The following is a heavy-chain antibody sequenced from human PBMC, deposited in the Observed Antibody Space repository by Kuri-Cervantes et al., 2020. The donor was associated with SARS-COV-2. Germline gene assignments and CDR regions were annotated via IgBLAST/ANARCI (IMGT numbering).Heavy chain of an antibody. CDR2: IIPILGIA. CDR3: ARDAWTAMVNYYYYGMDV. V-gene: IGHV1-69*10. Sequence: SVKVSCKASGGTFSSYAISWVRQAPGQGLEWMGGIIPILGIANYAQKFQGRVTITADKSTSTAYMELRSLRSDDTAVYYCARDAWTAMVNYYYYGMDVWGQGTTVTVSS. D-gene: IGHD5-18*01. CDR1: GGTFSSYA. J-gene: IGHJ6*02.